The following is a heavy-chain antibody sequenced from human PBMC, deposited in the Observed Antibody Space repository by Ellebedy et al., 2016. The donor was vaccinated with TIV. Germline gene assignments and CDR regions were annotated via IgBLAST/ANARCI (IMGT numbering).Heavy chain of an antibody. CDR3: ARDLGYCSSTSCYGWRFDP. J-gene: IGHJ5*02. D-gene: IGHD2-2*01. Sequence: SETLSLTCSVSGGSIARSPYNWGWVRQPPGKGLEWIGNIHDSGNTYYNPSLNSRVIISVDASKNQFSLKVTSVTAADTAVYYCARDLGYCSSTSCYGWRFDPWGQGTLVTVSS. CDR2: IHDSGNT. V-gene: IGHV4-39*07. CDR1: GGSIARSPYN.